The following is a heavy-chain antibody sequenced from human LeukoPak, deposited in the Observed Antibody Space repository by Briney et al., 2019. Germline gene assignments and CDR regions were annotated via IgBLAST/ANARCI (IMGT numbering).Heavy chain of an antibody. J-gene: IGHJ4*02. Sequence: GGSLRLSCAASGFTFSSYAMSWVRQAPGKGLEWVAAISGSGGSTYYADSVKGRFTISRDNSKNTLYLQMNSLRAEDTAVYYCAKVRCSSTSCYIGYWGQGTPVTVSS. CDR3: AKVRCSSTSCYIGY. V-gene: IGHV3-23*01. CDR1: GFTFSSYA. D-gene: IGHD2-2*02. CDR2: ISGSGGST.